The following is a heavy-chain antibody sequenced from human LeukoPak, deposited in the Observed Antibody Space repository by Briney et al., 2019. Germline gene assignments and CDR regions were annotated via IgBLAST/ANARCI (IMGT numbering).Heavy chain of an antibody. D-gene: IGHD5-12*01. Sequence: SETLSLTCTVSGGSISSYYWSWIRQPPGKGLEWIGYINYSGSTNYNPSLKSRVTISLDTSRNQFSLKLNSVTAADTAIYYCARGGVRGYSGYDFDFWGQGILVTVSS. J-gene: IGHJ4*02. CDR2: INYSGST. CDR1: GGSISSYY. V-gene: IGHV4-59*01. CDR3: ARGGVRGYSGYDFDF.